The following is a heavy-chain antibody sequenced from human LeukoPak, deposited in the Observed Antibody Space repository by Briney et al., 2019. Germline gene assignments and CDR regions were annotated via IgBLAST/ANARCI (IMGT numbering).Heavy chain of an antibody. J-gene: IGHJ4*02. CDR2: ISYDGSNK. V-gene: IGHV3-30*18. CDR1: GFTFSSYV. D-gene: IGHD2-8*01. CDR3: AKGSGTSGNPDY. Sequence: GGSLRLSCAASGFTFSSYVMHWVRQVPGKGLVWLAVISYDGSNKYYADSVKGRFTISRDNSKNTLYLQMNSLRTEDTAVYYCAKGSGTSGNPDYWGQGTLVTASS.